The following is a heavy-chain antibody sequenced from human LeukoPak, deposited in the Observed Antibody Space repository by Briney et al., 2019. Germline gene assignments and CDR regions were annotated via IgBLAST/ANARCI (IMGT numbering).Heavy chain of an antibody. D-gene: IGHD1-26*01. CDR1: GFIFSRYT. Sequence: GGSLRLSCAASGFIFSRYTINWVRQAPGKGLEWVAVISYDGSNEYYADSVKGRFTISRDNSKNTLYLQMNSLRAEDTAMYYCASTNYRGGTTGYNWFDPWGQGTLVTVSS. V-gene: IGHV3-30-3*01. CDR3: ASTNYRGGTTGYNWFDP. CDR2: ISYDGSNE. J-gene: IGHJ5*02.